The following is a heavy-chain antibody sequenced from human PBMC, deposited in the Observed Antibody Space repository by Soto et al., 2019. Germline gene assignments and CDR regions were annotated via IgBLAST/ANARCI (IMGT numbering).Heavy chain of an antibody. CDR3: AKIPRRTIFGVAQFDY. CDR2: ISYDGSNK. V-gene: IGHV3-30*18. Sequence: VAVISYDGSNKYYADSVKGRFTISRDNSKNTLYLQMNSLRAEDTAVYYCAKIPRRTIFGVAQFDYWGQGTLVTVSS. D-gene: IGHD3-3*01. J-gene: IGHJ4*02.